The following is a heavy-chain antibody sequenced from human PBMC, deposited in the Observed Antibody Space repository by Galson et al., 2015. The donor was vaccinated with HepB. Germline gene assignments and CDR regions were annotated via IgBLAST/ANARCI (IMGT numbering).Heavy chain of an antibody. D-gene: IGHD5/OR15-5a*01. J-gene: IGHJ5*02. CDR2: ISSRGSTI. Sequence: SLRLSCAASRFTFSDYYMSWIRQAPGKGLEWVSYISSRGSTIYYADSVKGRFTISRDNAKNSLFLQMNSLRAEDTAVYYCASSTSAVGWFDPWGQGTLVTVSS. CDR1: RFTFSDYY. CDR3: ASSTSAVGWFDP. V-gene: IGHV3-11*01.